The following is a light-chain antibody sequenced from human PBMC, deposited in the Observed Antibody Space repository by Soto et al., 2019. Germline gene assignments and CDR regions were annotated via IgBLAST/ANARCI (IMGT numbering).Light chain of an antibody. V-gene: IGKV1-39*01. J-gene: IGKJ1*01. CDR2: AAS. CDR1: QSSTNY. CDR3: QQSYSMPWT. Sequence: DIQMTQSPSSLSASVGDRVTITCRASQSSTNYLNWYQQKPGKAPKLLIYAASSLQSGVPSRFSGSGSGTDFTLTISSLQPDDFANYYCQQSYSMPWTFGQGTKVEVK.